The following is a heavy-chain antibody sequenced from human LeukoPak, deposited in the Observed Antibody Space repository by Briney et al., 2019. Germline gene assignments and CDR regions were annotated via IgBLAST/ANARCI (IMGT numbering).Heavy chain of an antibody. V-gene: IGHV5-51*01. CDR2: IYPGDSDT. CDR3: ARQAMYCSSTSCYWEPTDV. D-gene: IGHD2-2*01. Sequence: GESLKISCKGSGYSFTSYWIGWVRQMPGKGLEWMGIIYPGDSDTRYSLSFQGQVTISADKSISTAYLQWSSLKASDTAMYYCARQAMYCSSTSCYWEPTDVRGQGTTVTVSS. J-gene: IGHJ6*02. CDR1: GYSFTSYW.